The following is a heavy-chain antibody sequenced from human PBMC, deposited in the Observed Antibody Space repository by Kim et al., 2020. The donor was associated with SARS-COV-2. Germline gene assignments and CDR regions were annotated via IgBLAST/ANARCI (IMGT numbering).Heavy chain of an antibody. D-gene: IGHD2-21*01. J-gene: IGHJ4*02. CDR2: INHSGST. Sequence: SETLSLTCAVYGGSFNEYYWTWIRQPPGKGLELIGDINHSGSTNYNPYLKSRVSISVDTSTNKFSLELTSVTAADTAVYYCARGYGESRRYYWGEGTLVT. CDR1: GGSFNEYY. CDR3: ARGYGESRRYY. V-gene: IGHV4-34*01.